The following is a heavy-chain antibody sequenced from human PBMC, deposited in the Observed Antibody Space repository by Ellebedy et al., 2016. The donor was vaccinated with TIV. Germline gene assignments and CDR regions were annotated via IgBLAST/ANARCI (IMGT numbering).Heavy chain of an antibody. J-gene: IGHJ6*03. D-gene: IGHD3-3*01. CDR1: GFTFSSYA. Sequence: ETLSLXXAASGFTFSSYAMSWVRQAPGKGLEWVSSISNTGGSTYYANSVKGRFTISRDNSWNTLYLQTNSLRAEDTAIYFCARRITIFGAGFYMDVWGKGTTVTVSS. CDR2: ISNTGGST. V-gene: IGHV3-23*01. CDR3: ARRITIFGAGFYMDV.